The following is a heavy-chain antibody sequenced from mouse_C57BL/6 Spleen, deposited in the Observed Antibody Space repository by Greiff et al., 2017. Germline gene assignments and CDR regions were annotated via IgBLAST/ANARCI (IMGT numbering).Heavy chain of an antibody. V-gene: IGHV1-55*01. D-gene: IGHD1-1*01. CDR1: GYTFTSYW. Sequence: QVQLQQPGAELVKPGASVKMSCKASGYTFTSYWITWVKQRPGQGLEWIGDIYPGSGSTTYNEKFKSKATLTVDTSSSTAYMQLSSLTSEDSAVYYGARGDYGSSWGFAYWGQGTLVTVSA. CDR3: ARGDYGSSWGFAY. J-gene: IGHJ3*01. CDR2: IYPGSGST.